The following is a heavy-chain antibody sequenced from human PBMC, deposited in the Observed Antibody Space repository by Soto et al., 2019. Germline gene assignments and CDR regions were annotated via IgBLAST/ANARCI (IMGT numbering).Heavy chain of an antibody. CDR3: ARAGSAYLSRATPIDV. CDR2: IIPIFGTA. V-gene: IGHV1-69*01. CDR1: GDTFRSYA. J-gene: IGHJ6*01. Sequence: QVQLVQSGAEVKKPGSSVKVSCKASGDTFRSYAISWVRQAPGQGLEWMGGIIPIFGTANYAQKFQGRVMITADESMSTAHLELSSLRSEYTAVYYCARAGSAYLSRATPIDVWGQGNTVTVSA. D-gene: IGHD1-1*01.